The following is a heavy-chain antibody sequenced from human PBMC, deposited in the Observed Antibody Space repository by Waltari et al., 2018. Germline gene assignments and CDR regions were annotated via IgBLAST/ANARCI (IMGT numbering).Heavy chain of an antibody. CDR1: GDRIPSNGVA. V-gene: IGHV6-1*01. J-gene: IGHJ4*02. D-gene: IGHD2-15*01. Sequence: QVQLQQSGPELVKPSQTPSLTCDISGDRIPSNGVAWNWIRQSPSRGLEWLGRTYYRSKWYNEYAVSVKSRITINPDTSKNQFSLQLNSVTPDDTALYYCARGRNSGFDYWGQGTLVTVSS. CDR2: TYYRSKWYN. CDR3: ARGRNSGFDY.